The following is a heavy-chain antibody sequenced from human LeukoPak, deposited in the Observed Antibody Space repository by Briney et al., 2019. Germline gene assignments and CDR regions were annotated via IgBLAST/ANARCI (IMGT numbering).Heavy chain of an antibody. Sequence: ASVKVSCKASGYTFTGYYMHWVRQAPGQGLEWMGWINHNSGGTNYAQKFQGWVTMTRDTSISTAYMELSRLRSDDTAVYYCARGRLHDYYYYGMDVWGQGTTVTVSS. CDR3: ARGRLHDYYYYGMDV. CDR2: INHNSGGT. D-gene: IGHD5-24*01. V-gene: IGHV1-2*04. CDR1: GYTFTGYY. J-gene: IGHJ6*02.